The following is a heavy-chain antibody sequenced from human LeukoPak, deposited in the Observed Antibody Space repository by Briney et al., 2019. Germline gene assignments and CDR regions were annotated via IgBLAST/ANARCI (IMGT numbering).Heavy chain of an antibody. CDR3: ARHPLYYYDSSGYSGIDY. J-gene: IGHJ4*02. V-gene: IGHV4-39*01. D-gene: IGHD3-22*01. Sequence: SETLSLTCTVSVGSISSSSYYWGWIRQPPGKGLEWIGSIYYSGSTYYNPSLKSRVTISVDTSKNQFSLKLSSVTAADTAVYYCARHPLYYYDSSGYSGIDYWGQGTLVTVSS. CDR2: IYYSGST. CDR1: VGSISSSSYY.